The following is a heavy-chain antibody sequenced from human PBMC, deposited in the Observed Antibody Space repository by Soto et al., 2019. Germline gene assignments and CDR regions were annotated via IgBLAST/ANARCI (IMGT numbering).Heavy chain of an antibody. CDR2: ISGSGGST. CDR3: ARQYSGPPGGPDFDY. Sequence: GGSLRLSCAASGVTFSSYAMSWVRQAPGKGLEWVSAISGSGGSTYYADSVKGRFTISRDNSKNTLYLQMNSLRAEDTAVYYCARQYSGPPGGPDFDYWGQGTLVTVSS. V-gene: IGHV3-23*01. D-gene: IGHD1-26*01. J-gene: IGHJ4*02. CDR1: GVTFSSYA.